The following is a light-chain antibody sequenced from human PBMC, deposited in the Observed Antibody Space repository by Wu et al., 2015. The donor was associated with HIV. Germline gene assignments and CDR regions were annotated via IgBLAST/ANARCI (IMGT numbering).Light chain of an antibody. J-gene: IGKJ4*01. Sequence: EIVLTQSPATLSLSSGETATLSCRASRSVSGTLAWYQQKPGQALRLLIYDASSRATGVPARFSGSGSGTDFTLTISSLEPEDFAVYYCQQHSGWPHAFGGGTKVEIK. CDR2: DAS. CDR3: QQHSGWPHA. V-gene: IGKV3-11*01. CDR1: RSVSGT.